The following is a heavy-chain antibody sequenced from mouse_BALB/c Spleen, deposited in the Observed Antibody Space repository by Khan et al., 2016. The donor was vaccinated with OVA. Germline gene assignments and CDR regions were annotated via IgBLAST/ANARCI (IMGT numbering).Heavy chain of an antibody. CDR1: GYSITSDYA. V-gene: IGHV3-2*02. CDR3: ARDGSRYNYAMDY. Sequence: EVQLQESGPGLVKPSQSLSLTCTVTGYSITSDYAWNWIRQFPGNKLEWMGYINYSGSTNYNPALKSRISITRDTSKNQFFLQLNPVTTADTATYYCARDGSRYNYAMDYWGQGTSVTVSS. CDR2: INYSGST. D-gene: IGHD2-3*01. J-gene: IGHJ4*01.